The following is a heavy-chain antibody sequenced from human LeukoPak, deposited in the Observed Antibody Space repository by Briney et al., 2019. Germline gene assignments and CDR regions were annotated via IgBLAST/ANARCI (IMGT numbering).Heavy chain of an antibody. CDR1: GYSFTNYW. Sequence: PGESLKISCKASGYSFTNYWIGWVRQMPGKGLECMGIIYPGDSDTRYSPSFQGQVTISADKSISTAYLQWSSLKASDTAMYYCASWGWDYYYYYYMDVWGKGTTVTVSS. J-gene: IGHJ6*03. D-gene: IGHD7-27*01. CDR2: IYPGDSDT. V-gene: IGHV5-51*01. CDR3: ASWGWDYYYYYYMDV.